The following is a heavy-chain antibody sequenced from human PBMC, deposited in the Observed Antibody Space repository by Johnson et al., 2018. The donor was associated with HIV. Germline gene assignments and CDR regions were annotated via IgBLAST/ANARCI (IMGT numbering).Heavy chain of an antibody. J-gene: IGHJ3*02. Sequence: QVQLVESGGGVVQPGRSLRLSCAASGFTFSTYGMHWVRQAPGKGLEWVSVIYSGGSTYYADSVKGRFTISRDNAKNTFYLQMNSLRVEDTAIYYCANSLLFDAFDIWGQGTMVTVSS. CDR1: GFTFSTYG. CDR3: ANSLLFDAFDI. V-gene: IGHV3-NL1*01. CDR2: IYSGGST.